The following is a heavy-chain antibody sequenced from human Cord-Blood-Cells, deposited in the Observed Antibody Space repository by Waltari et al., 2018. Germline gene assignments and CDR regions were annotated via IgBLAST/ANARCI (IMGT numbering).Heavy chain of an antibody. CDR2: FVPIFVTA. CDR3: TTTAH. D-gene: IGHD4-4*01. Sequence: QVQLVQSGAEVKKPGSSVKVSCKASGGTFSSYAISWVQQAPGQGLEWMGVFVPIFVTANHAQKDQGRVTITADESTSTADMELSSLRSEDTAVYYCTTTAHWGQGTLVTVSS. V-gene: IGHV1-69*01. CDR1: GGTFSSYA. J-gene: IGHJ1*01.